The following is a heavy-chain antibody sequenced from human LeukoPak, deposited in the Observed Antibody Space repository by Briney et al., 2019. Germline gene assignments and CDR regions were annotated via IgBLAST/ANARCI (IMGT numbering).Heavy chain of an antibody. D-gene: IGHD6-6*01. V-gene: IGHV3-66*02. J-gene: IGHJ4*02. CDR2: IYSGGST. CDR1: GFSISAYW. Sequence: GGSLRLSCAASGFSISAYWMSWVRQAPGKGLEWVSVIYSGGSTYYADSVKGRFTISRDNSKNTLYFQMKSLRPEDTAVYYCTTTTYINSRGDYWGQGTLVTVSS. CDR3: TTTTYINSRGDY.